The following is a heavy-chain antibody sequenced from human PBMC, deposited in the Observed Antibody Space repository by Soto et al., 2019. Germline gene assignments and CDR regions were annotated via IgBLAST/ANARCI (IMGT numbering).Heavy chain of an antibody. CDR3: ARGREPMTTVTTNYYYGMDV. CDR2: IYHSGST. J-gene: IGHJ6*02. Sequence: SETLSLTCAVSGGSISSGGYSWSWIRQPPGKGLEWIGYIYHSGSTYYNPSLKSRVTISVDRSKNQFSLKLSSVTAADTAVYYCARGREPMTTVTTNYYYGMDVWGQGTTVTVS. CDR1: GGSISSGGYS. V-gene: IGHV4-30-2*01. D-gene: IGHD4-17*01.